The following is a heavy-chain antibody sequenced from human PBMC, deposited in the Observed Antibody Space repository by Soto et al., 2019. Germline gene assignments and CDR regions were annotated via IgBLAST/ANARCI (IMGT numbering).Heavy chain of an antibody. CDR3: AREVIAATGTNRWFDP. J-gene: IGHJ5*02. CDR2: INDDGSST. CDR1: GFTFSRHW. D-gene: IGHD6-25*01. Sequence: EVQLVESGGGLVQPGGSLRLSCAASGFTFSRHWMHWVRQTPGKGPVWVSRINDDGSSTKYADTVKGRFTIARDNAKNTMSVQMSSLRAEDTAVYYCAREVIAATGTNRWFDPWGQGTLVTVSS. V-gene: IGHV3-74*03.